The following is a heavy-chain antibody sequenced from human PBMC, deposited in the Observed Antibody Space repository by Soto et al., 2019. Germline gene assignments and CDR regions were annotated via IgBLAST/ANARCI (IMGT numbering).Heavy chain of an antibody. CDR3: ARDLQMATIRGGDY. D-gene: IGHD5-12*01. Sequence: EVQLVESGGGLVEPGGSLRLSCAAFGFTFSTYTMNWVRQAPGKGLEWVSSITISSSSSYIYYADSVKGRFTISRDNAKNSLYLQMNSLRAEDTAVYYCARDLQMATIRGGDYWGQGTLVTVSS. V-gene: IGHV3-21*01. CDR2: ITISSSSSYI. CDR1: GFTFSTYT. J-gene: IGHJ4*02.